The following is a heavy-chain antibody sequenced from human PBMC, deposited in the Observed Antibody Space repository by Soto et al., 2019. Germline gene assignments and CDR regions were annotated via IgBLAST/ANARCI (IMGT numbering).Heavy chain of an antibody. Sequence: GESLKISCNGSGYNFTTYWIGWVRQMPGKGLEWMGIIYPGDSDTRYSPSFQGQVTISADKYISTAYLQWSSLKASDTAMYYCARKDSSSAFDYWGQGTLVTVSS. CDR2: IYPGDSDT. CDR3: ARKDSSSAFDY. J-gene: IGHJ4*02. CDR1: GYNFTTYW. D-gene: IGHD3-22*01. V-gene: IGHV5-51*01.